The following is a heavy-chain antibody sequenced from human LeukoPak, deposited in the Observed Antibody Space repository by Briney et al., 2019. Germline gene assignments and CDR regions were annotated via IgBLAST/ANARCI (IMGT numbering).Heavy chain of an antibody. D-gene: IGHD3-10*01. V-gene: IGHV4-59*01. Sequence: PSETLSLTCTVSGGSIRGYYWIWIRQPPGKALEWIVYVHYSGSTNYNPSLKSRVTISVDTSKNQFSLKLSSVTTEDTAVYYCARVEEGYGSGRRGNFYYYYMDVWGKGTTVTISS. CDR1: GGSIRGYY. CDR3: ARVEEGYGSGRRGNFYYYYMDV. J-gene: IGHJ6*03. CDR2: VHYSGST.